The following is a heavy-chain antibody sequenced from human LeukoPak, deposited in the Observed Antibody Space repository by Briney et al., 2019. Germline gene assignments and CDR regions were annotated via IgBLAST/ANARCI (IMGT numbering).Heavy chain of an antibody. CDR1: GYSFTSYW. V-gene: IGHV5-51*01. J-gene: IGHJ5*02. CDR2: IYPGDSDT. D-gene: IGHD1-26*01. CDR3: ARQGGYSSKWFDP. Sequence: GESLKISCKGSGYSFTSYWIGWVRQMPGKGLEWMGIIYPGDSDTRYSPSFQGQVTISADQSISTVYLQWSSLKASDTAMYYCARQGGYSSKWFDPWGQGTLVTVSS.